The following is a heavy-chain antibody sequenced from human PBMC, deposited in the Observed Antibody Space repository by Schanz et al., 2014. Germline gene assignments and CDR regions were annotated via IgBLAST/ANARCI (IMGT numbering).Heavy chain of an antibody. CDR1: GGSISSFK. Sequence: QVQLQESGPGLVKPSETLSLTCTVSGGSISSFKWSWIRQPPGKGLEYIGYIYSSGSTNYNPSLESRVTMSVDTSKNQFSLKLSSVTAADTAVYYCAREKVDIVVIPGARRNYYYSGMDVWGQGTTVTVSS. J-gene: IGHJ6*02. D-gene: IGHD2-2*01. V-gene: IGHV4-59*12. CDR3: AREKVDIVVIPGARRNYYYSGMDV. CDR2: IYSSGST.